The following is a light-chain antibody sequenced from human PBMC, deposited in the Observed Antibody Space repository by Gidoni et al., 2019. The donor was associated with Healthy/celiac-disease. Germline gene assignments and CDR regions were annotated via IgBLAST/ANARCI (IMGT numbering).Light chain of an antibody. V-gene: IGKV4-1*01. CDR2: WAS. CDR1: QSVLYSSNNKTY. J-gene: IGKJ4*01. Sequence: DIVMTQSPDSLAVSLGERATINCKSSQSVLYSSNNKTYLAWYQKKPGQPPKLLIYWASTRESGVPDRFSGSGSGTDFTLTISSLQAEDVAVYYCQQYYSTPLTFGGXTKVEIK. CDR3: QQYYSTPLT.